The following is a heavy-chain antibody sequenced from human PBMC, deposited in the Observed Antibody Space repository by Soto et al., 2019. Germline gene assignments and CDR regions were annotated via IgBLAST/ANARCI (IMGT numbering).Heavy chain of an antibody. CDR1: AYTFTNYA. CDR2: ISGDNGNT. J-gene: IGHJ4*02. Sequence: QVQLVQSGAEVKKPGASVRVSCQTSAYTFTNYAVSWVRQAPGQGLEWMGWISGDNGNTIYAQKFQGRVTMTTDTSTRKAYMELRSLISDDTAVYYCATGLLGYCSGGSCYSDSWGQGTLVTVSS. D-gene: IGHD2-15*01. V-gene: IGHV1-18*01. CDR3: ATGLLGYCSGGSCYSDS.